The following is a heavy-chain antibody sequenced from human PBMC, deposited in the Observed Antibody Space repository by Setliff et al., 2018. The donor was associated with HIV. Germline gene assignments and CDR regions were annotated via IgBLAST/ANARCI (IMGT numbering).Heavy chain of an antibody. Sequence: ASVKVSCKASGYTFTSYPMHWVRQAPGPGLEWMGVINTSGGSAGYAEKFRGRVTMTRDTSTSTVYMDLRNLRSEDTAVYYCARNQGDSSGWYAGDYWGHGTLVTVSS. CDR2: INTSGGSA. D-gene: IGHD6-19*01. CDR1: GYTFTSYP. J-gene: IGHJ4*01. V-gene: IGHV1-46*01. CDR3: ARNQGDSSGWYAGDY.